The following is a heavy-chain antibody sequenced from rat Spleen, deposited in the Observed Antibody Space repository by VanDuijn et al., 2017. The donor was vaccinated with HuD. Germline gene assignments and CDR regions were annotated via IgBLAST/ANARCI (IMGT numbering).Heavy chain of an antibody. CDR2: ITNSGGST. J-gene: IGHJ2*01. V-gene: IGHV5S13*01. D-gene: IGHD3-8*01. CDR1: GFTFSNYG. CDR3: AKSTTPDSIFDY. Sequence: EVQLVESGGGLVQPGRSLKLSCAASGFTFSNYGMAWVRQAPTKGLEWVASITNSGGSTYYRDSVKGRFTISRDNAKSTLYLQMDSLRSEDTATYYCAKSTTPDSIFDYWGQGVMVTVSS.